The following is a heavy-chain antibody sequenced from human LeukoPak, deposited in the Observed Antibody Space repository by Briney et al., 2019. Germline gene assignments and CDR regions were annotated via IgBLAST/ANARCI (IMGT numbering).Heavy chain of an antibody. CDR2: IGGSGGST. CDR3: AKDLASYWYFDL. CDR1: GFTFSSYA. V-gene: IGHV3-23*01. J-gene: IGHJ2*01. Sequence: GGSLRLSCAASGFTFSSYAMSWVRQAPGKGLEGVSAIGGSGGSTYYADSVKGRFTISRDNSKNTLYLQMNSLRAEDTAVYYCAKDLASYWYFDLWGRGTLVTVSS.